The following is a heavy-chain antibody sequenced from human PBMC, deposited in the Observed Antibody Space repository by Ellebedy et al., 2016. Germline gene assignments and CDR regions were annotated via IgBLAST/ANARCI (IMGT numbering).Heavy chain of an antibody. D-gene: IGHD4/OR15-4a*01. CDR2: ISSDTTRT. V-gene: IGHV3-48*04. CDR1: GFTFSSYD. Sequence: GESLKISXAASGFTFSSYDMNWVRQAPGKGLEWISYISSDTTRTLYADSVKGRFTISRDNDKNSVYLQMNSLRAEDTAMYFCVGQFGAASGTFDYWGPGTLVTVSS. CDR3: VGQFGAASGTFDY. J-gene: IGHJ4*02.